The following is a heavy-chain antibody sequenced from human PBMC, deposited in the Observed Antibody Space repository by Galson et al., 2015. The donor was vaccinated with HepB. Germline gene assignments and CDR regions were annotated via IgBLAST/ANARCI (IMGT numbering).Heavy chain of an antibody. V-gene: IGHV3-21*04. CDR3: ARAYYYGLGGAFDI. Sequence: SLRLSCAASGFTFSNSGMHWVRQAPGKGLEWVSSISSNSNYIYYVDSVKGRFTISRDNAKNSLYLQMNSLRAEDTAVYYCARAYYYGLGGAFDIWGQGTMVTVSS. CDR2: ISSNSNYI. CDR1: GFTFSNSG. J-gene: IGHJ3*02. D-gene: IGHD3-10*01.